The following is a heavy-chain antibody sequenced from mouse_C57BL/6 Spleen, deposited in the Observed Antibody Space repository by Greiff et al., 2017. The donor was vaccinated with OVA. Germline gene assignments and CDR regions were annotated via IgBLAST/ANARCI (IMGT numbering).Heavy chain of an antibody. CDR2: IYPGDGDT. CDR3: ARSRDYGFAY. Sequence: VQLQESGAELVKPGASVKISCKASGYAFSSYWMNGVKQRPGKGLEWIGQIYPGDGDTNYNGKFKGKATLTADKSSSTAYMQLSSLTSEDSAVYFCARSRDYGFAYWGQGTLVTVSA. D-gene: IGHD2-4*01. CDR1: GYAFSSYW. J-gene: IGHJ3*01. V-gene: IGHV1-80*01.